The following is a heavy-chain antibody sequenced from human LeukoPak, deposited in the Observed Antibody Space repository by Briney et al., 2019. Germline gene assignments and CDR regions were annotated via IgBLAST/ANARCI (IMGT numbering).Heavy chain of an antibody. CDR1: GGSISSYY. J-gene: IGHJ5*02. Sequence: SETLSLTCTVSGGSISSYYWSWIRQPPGKGLEWIGYIYYSGSTNYNPPLKSRVTISVDTSKNQFSLKLSSVTAADTAVYYCARTRLDNWFDPWGQGTLVTVSS. CDR3: ARTRLDNWFDP. CDR2: IYYSGST. V-gene: IGHV4-59*01. D-gene: IGHD6-19*01.